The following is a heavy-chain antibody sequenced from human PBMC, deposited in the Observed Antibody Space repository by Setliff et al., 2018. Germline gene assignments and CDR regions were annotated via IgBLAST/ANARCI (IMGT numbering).Heavy chain of an antibody. CDR3: VRSSAPQIVLAADFDR. CDR1: GFSFTNFG. CDR2: ISPYTGNT. D-gene: IGHD2-8*02. V-gene: IGHV1-18*01. J-gene: IGHJ4*02. Sequence: GASVKVSCKTSGFSFTNFGISWLRQAPGQGLEWLGSISPYTGNTNYPERLQGRITMTTDTLTPTVYMELRSLRPDDTALYYCVRSSAPQIVLAADFDRWGQGTLVTVSS.